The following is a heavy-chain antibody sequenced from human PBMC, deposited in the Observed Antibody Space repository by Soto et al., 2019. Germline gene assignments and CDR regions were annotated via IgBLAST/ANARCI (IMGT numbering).Heavy chain of an antibody. CDR3: AKDNRYSSSWYGSLDA. V-gene: IGHV3-23*01. J-gene: IGHJ5*02. D-gene: IGHD6-19*01. CDR2: ISGSGDIT. Sequence: PGGSLRLSCAASGFTFSSCAMSWVRQAQGKGLEWVSAISGSGDITYYAESVKGRFTISRDNSKNTLYLQMNSLRAEDTAVYYCAKDNRYSSSWYGSLDAWGQETLVTVSS. CDR1: GFTFSSCA.